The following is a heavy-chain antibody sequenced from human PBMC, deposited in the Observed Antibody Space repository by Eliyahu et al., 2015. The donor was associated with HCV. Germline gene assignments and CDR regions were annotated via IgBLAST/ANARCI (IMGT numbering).Heavy chain of an antibody. V-gene: IGHV3-33*01. D-gene: IGHD1-26*01. J-gene: IGHJ4*02. CDR3: ARGTYYQGIVGATFFDY. CDR2: IWYDGSNK. Sequence: QVQLVXSGGGVVQXGRSLRLSCAASXFTFSXXGXXWVRQAPGKGLGWVAVIWYDGSNKYYADSVKGRFTISRDNSKNTLYLQMNSLRAEDTAVYYCARGTYYQGIVGATFFDYWGQGTLVTVSS. CDR1: XFTFSXXG.